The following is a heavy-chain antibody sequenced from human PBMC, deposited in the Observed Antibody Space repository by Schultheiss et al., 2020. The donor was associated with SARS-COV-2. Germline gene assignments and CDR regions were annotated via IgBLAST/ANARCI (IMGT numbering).Heavy chain of an antibody. CDR2: ISYDGSNK. Sequence: GESLKISCAASGFTFSSYGMHWVRQAPGKGLEWVAVISYDGSNKYYADSVKGRFTISRDNSKNTLYLQMNSLRAEDTAVYYCAKDSAYYYDSSGYSLGAFDIWGQGTMVTVSS. D-gene: IGHD3-22*01. J-gene: IGHJ3*02. CDR3: AKDSAYYYDSSGYSLGAFDI. CDR1: GFTFSSYG. V-gene: IGHV3-30*18.